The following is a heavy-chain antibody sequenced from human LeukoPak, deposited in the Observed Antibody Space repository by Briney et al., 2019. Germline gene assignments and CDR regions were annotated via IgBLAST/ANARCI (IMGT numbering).Heavy chain of an antibody. D-gene: IGHD6-19*01. CDR1: GGSITSSTYY. J-gene: IGHJ4*02. V-gene: IGHV4-39*01. CDR3: ATFSFSSGYYDS. Sequence: NPSETLSLTCTVCGGSITSSTYYWGWIRQPPGKGLEWIGSIYYSGSTFYNPSLNSRVTMSVDTSKSQFSLSLSSVTAADTAVYFCATFSFSSGYYDSWGQGTLVTVSS. CDR2: IYYSGST.